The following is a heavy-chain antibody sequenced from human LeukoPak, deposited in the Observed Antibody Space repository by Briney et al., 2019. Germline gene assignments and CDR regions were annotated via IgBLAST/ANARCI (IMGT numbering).Heavy chain of an antibody. D-gene: IGHD3-9*01. Sequence: SETLSLTCAVSGGSFSSSSYYWGCIRQPPGQGRVWNVSVYYSGSTYYNPSIRSRVTLSVDTTKNQFYRKLSSVTAADTAVYYCASALRYFDWFPEARYYYYMDVWGKGTTLTVSS. J-gene: IGHJ6*03. CDR2: VYYSGST. V-gene: IGHV4-39*01. CDR1: GGSFSSSSYY. CDR3: ASALRYFDWFPEARYYYYMDV.